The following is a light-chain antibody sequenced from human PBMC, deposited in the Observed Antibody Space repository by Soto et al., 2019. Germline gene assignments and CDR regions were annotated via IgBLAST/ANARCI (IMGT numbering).Light chain of an antibody. CDR2: EVT. J-gene: IGLJ2*01. Sequence: QSALTQPPSASASPGQSVTISCTGTSSDVCGYNYVSWYQQHPGKAPKLMIHEVTKRPSGVPDRFSGSKSGNTASLTVSGLQAEDEADYYCSSYAGSNNLVFGGGTKLTVL. CDR3: SSYAGSNNLV. V-gene: IGLV2-8*01. CDR1: SSDVCGYNY.